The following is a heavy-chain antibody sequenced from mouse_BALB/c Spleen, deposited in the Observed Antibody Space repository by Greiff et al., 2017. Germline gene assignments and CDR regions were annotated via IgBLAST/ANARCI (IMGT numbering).Heavy chain of an antibody. J-gene: IGHJ4*01. D-gene: IGHD2-4*01. V-gene: IGHV1-7*01. CDR3: ARGDYDPRRPGMDY. CDR1: GYTFTSYW. CDR2: INPSTGYT. Sequence: QVHVKQSGAELAKPGASVKMSCKASGYTFTSYWMHWVKQRPGQGLEWIGYINPSTGYTEYNQKFKDKATLTADKSSSTAYMQLSSLTSEDSAVYYCARGDYDPRRPGMDYWGQGTSVTVSS.